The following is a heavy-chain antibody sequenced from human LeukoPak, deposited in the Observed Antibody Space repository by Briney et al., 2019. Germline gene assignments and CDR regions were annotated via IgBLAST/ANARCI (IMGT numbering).Heavy chain of an antibody. CDR3: ASWFEESSSNYYYYYYMDV. CDR2: INHSGST. V-gene: IGHV4-34*01. J-gene: IGHJ6*03. D-gene: IGHD3-10*01. Sequence: PSETLSLTCAVYGGSFSGYYWSWIRQPPGKGLEWIGEINHSGSTNYNPSLKSRVTISVDTSKNQFSLKLSSVTAADTAVYYCASWFEESSSNYYYYYYMDVWGKGTTVTVSS. CDR1: GGSFSGYY.